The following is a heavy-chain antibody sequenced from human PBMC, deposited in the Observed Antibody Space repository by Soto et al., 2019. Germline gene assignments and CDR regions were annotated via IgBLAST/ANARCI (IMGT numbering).Heavy chain of an antibody. CDR1: GVSISSNYY. J-gene: IGHJ4*02. V-gene: IGHV4-4*02. CDR2: ISHIGSV. D-gene: IGHD6-19*01. Sequence: QVLLQESGPGLVQPSGTLSLSCAVSGVSISSNYYWGWVRQSPGKGVEWLGDISHIGSVNYSPSLRSRGTISMDRSENQFSVNLNSVTATNTAVSYCVRSFGWYAIDYWGQTTLVIVTS. CDR3: VRSFGWYAIDY.